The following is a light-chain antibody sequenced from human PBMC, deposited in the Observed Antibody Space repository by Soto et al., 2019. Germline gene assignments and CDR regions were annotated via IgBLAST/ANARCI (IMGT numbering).Light chain of an antibody. V-gene: IGKV1-39*01. CDR1: ETISTF. CDR3: QQSYSSSPIT. Sequence: DIQLTQSPSSLSASLGDRVTMTCRASETISTFLNWYQHKPGKAPKLLISASSRLQSGVPSRFSGSGSGTDFTLTIDSLRPEDFASYYCQQSYSSSPITFGPGTRLEIK. CDR2: ASS. J-gene: IGKJ5*01.